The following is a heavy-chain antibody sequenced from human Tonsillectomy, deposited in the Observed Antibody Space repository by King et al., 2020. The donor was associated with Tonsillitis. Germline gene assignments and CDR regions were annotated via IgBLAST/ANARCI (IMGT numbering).Heavy chain of an antibody. V-gene: IGHV3-30*18. CDR1: GFTFSSYG. CDR3: AKSKDIVLVTAIGGFDY. D-gene: IGHD2-21*02. J-gene: IGHJ4*02. CDR2: ISYDGSNK. Sequence: VQLVESGGGVVQPGRSLRLSCAASGFTFSSYGMHWVRQAPGKGLEWVAVISYDGSNKYYADSVKGRFTISRDNSKNTLYLQMNSPRAEDTAVYYCAKSKDIVLVTAIGGFDYWGQGTLVTVSS.